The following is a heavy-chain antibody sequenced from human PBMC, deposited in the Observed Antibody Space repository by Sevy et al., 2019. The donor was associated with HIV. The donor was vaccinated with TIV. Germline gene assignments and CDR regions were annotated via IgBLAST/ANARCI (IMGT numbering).Heavy chain of an antibody. CDR1: GFTFSYYY. J-gene: IGHJ5*02. D-gene: IGHD2-15*01. V-gene: IGHV3-49*04. Sequence: GGSLRLSCAASGFTFSYYYMSGVRQAPGKGLEWVGFIRNKANGGTTESTTSVKVRFTISRDDSKSSTYLQMKSLKTEDTAVYYCSRRNCSGGSCSDWFDPWGQGTLVTVSS. CDR3: SRRNCSGGSCSDWFDP. CDR2: IRNKANGGTT.